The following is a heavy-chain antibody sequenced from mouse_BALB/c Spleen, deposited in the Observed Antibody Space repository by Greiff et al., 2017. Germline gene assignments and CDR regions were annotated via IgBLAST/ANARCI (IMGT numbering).Heavy chain of an antibody. CDR1: GYTFTSYN. CDR3: ARCYRYDDWYFDV. Sequence: LQQPGAELVKPGASVKMSCKASGYTFTSYNMHWVKQTPGQGLEWIGAIYPGNGDTSYNQKFKGKATLTADKSSSTAYMQLSSLTSEDSAVYYCARCYRYDDWYFDVWGAGTTVTVSS. V-gene: IGHV1-12*01. D-gene: IGHD2-14*01. J-gene: IGHJ1*01. CDR2: IYPGNGDT.